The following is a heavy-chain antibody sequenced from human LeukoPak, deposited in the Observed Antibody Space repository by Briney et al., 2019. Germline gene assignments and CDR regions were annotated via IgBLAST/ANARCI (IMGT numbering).Heavy chain of an antibody. J-gene: IGHJ6*02. CDR1: GYTFTGYY. Sequence: ASVKVSCKASGYTFTGYYMHWVRQAPGQGLEWMGRINPNSGGTNYAQKFQGRVTMTRDTSISTAYMELSRLRSDDTAVYYCARDGKELLGYYYGMDVWGQGTTVTVSS. CDR3: ARDGKELLGYYYGMDV. CDR2: INPNSGGT. D-gene: IGHD1-26*01. V-gene: IGHV1-2*06.